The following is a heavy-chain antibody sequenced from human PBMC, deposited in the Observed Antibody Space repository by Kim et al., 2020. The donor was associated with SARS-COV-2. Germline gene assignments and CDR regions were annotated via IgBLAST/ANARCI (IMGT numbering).Heavy chain of an antibody. V-gene: IGHV3-23*01. D-gene: IGHD2-21*01. Sequence: GGSLRLSCEASGFTFRSYVMNWVRQAPGKGLEWVASVSAGSYNTYYAESVMGRFTVSRDDSKNTLYLQMSSLRGDDTAIYFCAKHPNSGAHFDSWGQGTLVAVSS. CDR2: VSAGSYNT. J-gene: IGHJ4*02. CDR1: GFTFRSYV. CDR3: AKHPNSGAHFDS.